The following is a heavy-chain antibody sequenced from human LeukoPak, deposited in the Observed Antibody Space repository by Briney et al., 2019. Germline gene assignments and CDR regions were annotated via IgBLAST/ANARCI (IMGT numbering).Heavy chain of an antibody. CDR3: ARVGYATQRRVLSAVTIPTAGAFDV. V-gene: IGHV4-34*01. CDR1: GGSFSNYY. CDR2: IYHTGSN. D-gene: IGHD4-17*01. J-gene: IGHJ3*01. Sequence: PSETLSLTCAVYGGSFSNYYWSWLRQPPGKGREWIGDIYHTGSNTYNQSLKSRVTISIDTSKKQFSLRLSSVTAADTAVYYCARVGYATQRRVLSAVTIPTAGAFDVWGQGTLVAVSS.